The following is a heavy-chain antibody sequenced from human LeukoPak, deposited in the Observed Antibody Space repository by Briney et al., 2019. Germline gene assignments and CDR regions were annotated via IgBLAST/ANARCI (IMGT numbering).Heavy chain of an antibody. Sequence: PGRSRRLSCAASGFTYSSYAMHWVRRATGKGLEWVAVISYDGSNKYYADSVKGRFTISRDNSKNTLYLQMNSLRVEDTAFYYCAKDNRRHYTSGPNPDSLHWGQGALVTVSS. CDR1: GFTYSSYA. V-gene: IGHV3-30-3*01. J-gene: IGHJ4*02. D-gene: IGHD6-19*01. CDR2: ISYDGSNK. CDR3: AKDNRRHYTSGPNPDSLH.